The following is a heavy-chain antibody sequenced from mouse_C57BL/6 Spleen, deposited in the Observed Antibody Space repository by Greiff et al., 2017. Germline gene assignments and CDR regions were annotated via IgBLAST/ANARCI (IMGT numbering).Heavy chain of an antibody. D-gene: IGHD1-1*02. CDR2: IHPNSGNT. CDR1: GYTFTSYW. CDR3: ASEGDYGGYFAV. V-gene: IGHV1-64*01. J-gene: IGHJ1*03. Sequence: QVQLQQPGAELVKPGASVKLSCKASGYTFTSYWMHWVKQRPGQGLEWIGMIHPNSGNTNYNEKFKSKATLTVDKSSSTAYMQRSSLTSEDSAVASRASEGDYGGYFAVWGTGTSVTVSS.